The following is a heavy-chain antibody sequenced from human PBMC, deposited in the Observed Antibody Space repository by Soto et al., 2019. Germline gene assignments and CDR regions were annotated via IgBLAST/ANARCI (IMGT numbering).Heavy chain of an antibody. V-gene: IGHV1-69*13. D-gene: IGHD3-3*02. CDR3: VTEAPSTFWFDS. J-gene: IGHJ5*01. CDR2: IIPIFGTA. CDR1: GGTFSSYA. Sequence: SVKVSCKASGGTFSSYAISWVRQAPGQGLEWMGGIIPIFGTANYAQKFQGRVTITADESTSTADMELSSLRSEDTAVYYCVTEAPSTFWFDSWGQGTLVTFSS.